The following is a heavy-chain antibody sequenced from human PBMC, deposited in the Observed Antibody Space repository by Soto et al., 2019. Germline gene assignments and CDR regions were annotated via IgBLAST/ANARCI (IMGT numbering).Heavy chain of an antibody. Sequence: GGSLRLSCAASGFTFSTSWLSWVRQAPGKGLEWVANIKEDGDEKYYVDSVKGRFTISRDNAKNSLYLQMNGLRAEDTAIYYCARGLRFLEWQSSHWYYGMDVWGQGTTVTVSS. CDR1: GFTFSTSW. CDR3: ARGLRFLEWQSSHWYYGMDV. CDR2: IKEDGDEK. D-gene: IGHD3-3*01. J-gene: IGHJ6*02. V-gene: IGHV3-7*03.